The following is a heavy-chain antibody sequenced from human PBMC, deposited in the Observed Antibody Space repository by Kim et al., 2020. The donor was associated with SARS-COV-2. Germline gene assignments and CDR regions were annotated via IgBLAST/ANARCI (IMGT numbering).Heavy chain of an antibody. CDR1: GFSFDKYG. Sequence: GGSLRLSCVASGFSFDKYGMQWVRQAPGKGLEWVAVIWYDETHESYANSVKGRFTISRDNSKNTLYLQMNSLRPEDTAVYFCARVNSGYDNAYLDFWGQGALVTVSS. V-gene: IGHV3-33*01. CDR3: ARVNSGYDNAYLDF. D-gene: IGHD5-12*01. CDR2: IWYDETHE. J-gene: IGHJ4*02.